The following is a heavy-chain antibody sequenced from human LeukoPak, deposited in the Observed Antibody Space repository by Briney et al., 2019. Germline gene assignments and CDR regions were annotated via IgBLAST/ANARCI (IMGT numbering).Heavy chain of an antibody. CDR2: ISGSGTTT. D-gene: IGHD3-16*01. CDR3: AGAVGTPWGDFHL. Sequence: GGSLRLSCTAPALTFSNSAMTWVRQAPGKGLEWVSSISGSGTTTYYADSVKGRFTISRDKSKNTLYLEMNNLRAEDTAIYYCAGAVGTPWGDFHLGGQGTLVTVSS. CDR1: ALTFSNSA. V-gene: IGHV3-23*01. J-gene: IGHJ4*02.